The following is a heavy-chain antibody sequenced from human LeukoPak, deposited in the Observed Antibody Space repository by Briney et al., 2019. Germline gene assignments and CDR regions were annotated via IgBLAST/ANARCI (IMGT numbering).Heavy chain of an antibody. CDR1: GGSISSSSYY. J-gene: IGHJ4*02. Sequence: SETLTLTCTVSGGSISSSSYYWGWIRQPPGKGLEWIGSIYYSGSTYYNPSLKSRVTISVDTSKNQFSLKESSVTAADTAVYYCARHGAYCTGGSCNRFSQRGQGTLDTVSS. V-gene: IGHV4-39*01. D-gene: IGHD2-15*01. CDR3: ARHGAYCTGGSCNRFSQ. CDR2: IYYSGST.